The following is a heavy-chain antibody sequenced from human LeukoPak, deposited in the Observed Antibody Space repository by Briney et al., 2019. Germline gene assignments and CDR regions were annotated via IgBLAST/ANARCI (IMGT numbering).Heavy chain of an antibody. D-gene: IGHD6-6*01. CDR1: GFSVSTYA. V-gene: IGHV3-23*01. Sequence: GGSLTLSCTASGFSVSTYAMNWVRHAPGKGLEWVSGISVSDDSTYYAHSVKGRFTISGDNSRNTLYLQMNSLRPEDTAVYYCATAGRLSYFFDYWGQGTLVTVSS. CDR3: ATAGRLSYFFDY. J-gene: IGHJ4*02. CDR2: ISVSDDST.